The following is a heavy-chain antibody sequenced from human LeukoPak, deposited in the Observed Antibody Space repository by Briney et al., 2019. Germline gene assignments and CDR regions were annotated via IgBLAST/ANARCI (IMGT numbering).Heavy chain of an antibody. V-gene: IGHV4-59*05. J-gene: IGHJ4*02. CDR3: ARLFGHSYGLVDY. D-gene: IGHD5-18*01. CDR2: IYYSGST. CDR1: GGSISSYY. Sequence: KPSETLSLTCTVSGGSISSYYWSWIRQPPGKGLEWIGSIYYSGSTHYSPSLKSRVTISVDTSQNQFSLQLSSVTAADTAVYYCARLFGHSYGLVDYWGQGTLVTVSS.